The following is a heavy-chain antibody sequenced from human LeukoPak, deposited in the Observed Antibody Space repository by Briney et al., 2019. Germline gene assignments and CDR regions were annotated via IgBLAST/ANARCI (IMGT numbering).Heavy chain of an antibody. CDR3: ARGVDYDSSGYYGLLYYFDY. D-gene: IGHD3-22*01. CDR1: GFTFSSYA. J-gene: IGHJ4*02. Sequence: PGGSLRLSCAASGFTFSSYAMSWVRQAPGKGLEWVSAISGSGGSTYYADSVKGRFTISRDNSKNTLYLQMNSLRAEDTAVYYCARGVDYDSSGYYGLLYYFDYWGQGTLVTVSS. CDR2: ISGSGGST. V-gene: IGHV3-23*01.